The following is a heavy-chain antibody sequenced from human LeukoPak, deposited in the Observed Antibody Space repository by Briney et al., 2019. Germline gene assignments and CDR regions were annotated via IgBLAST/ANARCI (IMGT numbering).Heavy chain of an antibody. CDR2: IWHDGKNK. Sequence: GGSLRLSCAASGFTFKSYGMHWVRQAPGKGLEWVAVIWHDGKNKYYADSVKGRFTVSRDNSKNTLYLQMNSLRPEDTAAYFCARGLDILTPFNYWGQGTLVTVSS. V-gene: IGHV3-33*01. CDR1: GFTFKSYG. D-gene: IGHD3-9*01. CDR3: ARGLDILTPFNY. J-gene: IGHJ4*02.